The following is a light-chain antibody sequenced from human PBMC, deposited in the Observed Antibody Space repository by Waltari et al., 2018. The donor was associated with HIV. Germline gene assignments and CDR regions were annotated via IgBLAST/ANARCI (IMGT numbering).Light chain of an antibody. Sequence: DIVMTQSPDSLAVSLGERATINCKSSQSLLYNSNNKNYLAWYQQKPGQPPKLLIYWASTRESGVPDRFSGSGSGTDFTLTISRLQAEDVTVYYCQQYFTTPYTFGQGTKLEF. CDR3: QQYFTTPYT. J-gene: IGKJ2*01. CDR1: QSLLYNSNNKNY. CDR2: WAS. V-gene: IGKV4-1*01.